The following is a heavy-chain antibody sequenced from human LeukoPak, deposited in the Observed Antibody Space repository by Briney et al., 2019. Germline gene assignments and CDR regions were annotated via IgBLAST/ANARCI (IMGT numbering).Heavy chain of an antibody. CDR3: ASSREDYYYYYYMDV. J-gene: IGHJ6*03. Sequence: GASVKVSCKASGGTLSSYAISWVRQAPGQGLEWMGGIIPIFGTANYAQKFQGRVTITADKSTSTAYMELSSLRSEDTAVYYCASSREDYYYYYYMDVWGKGTTVTVSS. CDR1: GGTLSSYA. D-gene: IGHD3-10*01. V-gene: IGHV1-69*06. CDR2: IIPIFGTA.